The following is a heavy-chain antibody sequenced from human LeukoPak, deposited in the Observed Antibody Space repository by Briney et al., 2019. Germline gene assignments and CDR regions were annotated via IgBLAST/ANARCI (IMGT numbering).Heavy chain of an antibody. J-gene: IGHJ4*02. CDR2: IYYSGST. Sequence: SETLSLTCTVSGGSISSSSYYWGWIRQPPGKGLEWIGSIYYSGSTYYNPSLKSRVTISVDTSKNQFSLKLSSVTAADTAVYYCARAWIFGVVIPYYFDYWGQGTLVTVSS. CDR3: ARAWIFGVVIPYYFDY. D-gene: IGHD3-3*01. V-gene: IGHV4-39*07. CDR1: GGSISSSSYY.